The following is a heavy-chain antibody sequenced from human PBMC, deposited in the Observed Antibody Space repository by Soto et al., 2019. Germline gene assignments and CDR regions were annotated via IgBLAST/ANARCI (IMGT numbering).Heavy chain of an antibody. CDR2: IYYLGNT. CDR1: GGSISSGSSY. J-gene: IGHJ6*02. V-gene: IGHV4-39*01. CDR3: ARYLWGPKYYYYYGMDV. D-gene: IGHD3-10*01. Sequence: PSETLSLTCTVSGGSISSGSSYWGWIRQPPGKGLEWVGSIYYLGNTYYNPSLKSRVTISVDTSKNQFSLKLSSVTAADTAVYYCARYLWGPKYYYYYGMDVWGQGTTVTVSS.